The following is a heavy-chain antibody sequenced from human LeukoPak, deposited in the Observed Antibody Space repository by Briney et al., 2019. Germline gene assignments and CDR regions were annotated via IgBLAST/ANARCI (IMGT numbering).Heavy chain of an antibody. V-gene: IGHV4-59*12. CDR2: IYYSGST. CDR3: ARAGRLLFPSWFDP. Sequence: SETLSLTCTVSGGSISSYYWSWIRQPPGKGLEWIGYIYYSGSTNYNPSLKSRVTISVDTSKNQFSLKLSSVTAADTAVYYCARAGRLLFPSWFDPWGQGTLVTVSS. D-gene: IGHD3-10*02. CDR1: GGSISSYY. J-gene: IGHJ5*02.